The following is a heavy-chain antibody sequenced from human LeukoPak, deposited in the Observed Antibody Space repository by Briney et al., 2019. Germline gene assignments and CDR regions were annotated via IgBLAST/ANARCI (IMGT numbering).Heavy chain of an antibody. V-gene: IGHV3-23*01. CDR3: AKEAGLWFGELPYFDY. CDR1: GFTFSSYA. CDR2: ISGSGGST. D-gene: IGHD3-10*01. Sequence: PGGSLRLSCAASGFTFSSYAMSWVRQAPGKGLEWVSAISGSGGSTYYAHSVKGRFTISRDNSKNTLYLQMNSLRAEDTAVYYCAKEAGLWFGELPYFDYWGQGTLVTVSS. J-gene: IGHJ4*02.